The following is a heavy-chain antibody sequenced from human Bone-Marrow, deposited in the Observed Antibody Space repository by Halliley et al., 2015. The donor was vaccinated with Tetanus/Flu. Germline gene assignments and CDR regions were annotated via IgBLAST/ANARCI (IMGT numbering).Heavy chain of an antibody. CDR3: ARQVGMSGTGKLRNWLDP. CDR1: GYTFTSNW. J-gene: IGHJ5*02. CDR2: IYPSDSDT. D-gene: IGHD1-1*01. V-gene: IGHV5-51*01. Sequence: QLVQSGAEVKKPGESLRISCQVSGYTFTSNWIAWVRQMPGKGLEWMGIIYPSDSDTKYSPSFEGQVTISADKSVNTAYLQWSSLKASDIGIYYCARQVGMSGTGKLRNWLDPWGQGTLVTVSS.